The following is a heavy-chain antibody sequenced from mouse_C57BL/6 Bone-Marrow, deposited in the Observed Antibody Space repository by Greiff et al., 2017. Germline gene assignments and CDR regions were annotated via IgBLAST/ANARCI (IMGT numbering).Heavy chain of an antibody. J-gene: IGHJ3*01. V-gene: IGHV5-17*01. Sequence: EVMLVESGGGLVKPGGSLKLSCAASGFTFSDYGMHWVRQAPEKGLVWVAYISSGSSTIYYADTVKGRFTISRDNAKNTLFLQMTSLRSEDTAMYYCARPYDYDVWFAYWGQGTLVTVSA. CDR3: ARPYDYDVWFAY. CDR1: GFTFSDYG. D-gene: IGHD2-4*01. CDR2: ISSGSSTI.